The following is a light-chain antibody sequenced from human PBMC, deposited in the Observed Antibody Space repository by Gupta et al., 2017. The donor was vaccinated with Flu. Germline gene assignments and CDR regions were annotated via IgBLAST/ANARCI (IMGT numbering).Light chain of an antibody. J-gene: IGKJ5*01. CDR2: GAS. Sequence: PGTLSLSPGERATLSCRASQSVSSNYLAWYQQKLGQAPRLLIYGASSRATGIPDRVSGSGSGTDFTLTISRLEPEDFAVYYCQQYGSSHTFGQGTRLEIK. CDR3: QQYGSSHT. V-gene: IGKV3-20*01. CDR1: QSVSSNY.